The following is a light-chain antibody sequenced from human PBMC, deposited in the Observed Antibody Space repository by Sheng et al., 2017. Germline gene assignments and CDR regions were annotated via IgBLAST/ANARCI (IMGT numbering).Light chain of an antibody. CDR1: QRIGTW. CDR3: QQASGLPWT. V-gene: IGKV1-12*01. CDR2: AAS. Sequence: DIQMTQSPSSLSASIGDRVTITCRASQRIGTWLAWYQQKPGRAPNLLIYAASNLQSGVPSRFSGSGSGTDFTLTISSLQPEDFATYYCQQASGLPWTFGQGTKVEIK. J-gene: IGKJ1*01.